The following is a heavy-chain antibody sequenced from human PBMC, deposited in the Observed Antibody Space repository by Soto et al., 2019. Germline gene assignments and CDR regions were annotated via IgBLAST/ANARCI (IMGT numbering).Heavy chain of an antibody. V-gene: IGHV3-21*01. CDR3: ARMHTGMGDY. J-gene: IGHJ4*02. Sequence: EVQLVESGGGLVKPGGSLRLSCAASGFTFSSYRMNWVRQAPVKWLEWISSISSSSSYIYFEDSVKGRFTITRDNAKHSLYVQMNSLRAEGTAVYYCARMHTGMGDYWGQGTPVTVSS. D-gene: IGHD5-18*01. CDR1: GFTFSSYR. CDR2: ISSSSSYI.